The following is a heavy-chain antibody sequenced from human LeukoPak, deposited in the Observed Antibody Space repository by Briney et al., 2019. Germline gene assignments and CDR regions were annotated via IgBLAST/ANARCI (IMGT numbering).Heavy chain of an antibody. V-gene: IGHV1-8*01. D-gene: IGHD6-13*01. CDR1: VYTFTSYD. CDR2: MNPNSGNT. CDR3: ARGVASSSWYNYYYYYMDV. J-gene: IGHJ6*03. Sequence: ASVKVSCKASVYTFTSYDINWVRQATGQGLEWMGWMNPNSGNTGYAQKFQGRVTMTRNTSIGTAYMELSSLRSEDTAVYYCARGVASSSWYNYYYYYMDVWGKGTTVTVSS.